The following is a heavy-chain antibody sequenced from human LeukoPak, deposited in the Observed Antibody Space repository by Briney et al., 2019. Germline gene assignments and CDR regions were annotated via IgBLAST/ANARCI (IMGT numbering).Heavy chain of an antibody. D-gene: IGHD1-7*01. CDR3: ARDHLELRRGQWFDP. CDR2: VYTSGST. V-gene: IGHV4-4*07. Sequence: ASETLSLTCTVSGGSISSYYWGWIRQPAGKGLEWIGRVYTSGSTNYNPSLRSRVTMSVDTSKNQFSLKLNSVTAADTAVYYCARDHLELRRGQWFDPWGQGXLVTVSS. J-gene: IGHJ5*02. CDR1: GGSISSYY.